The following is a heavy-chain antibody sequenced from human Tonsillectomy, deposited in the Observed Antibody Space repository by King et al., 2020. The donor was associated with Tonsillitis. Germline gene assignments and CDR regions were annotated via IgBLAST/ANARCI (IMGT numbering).Heavy chain of an antibody. CDR2: IFSNDEK. CDR3: ARMSIVDYGRSWSRVLDF. V-gene: IGHV2-26*01. Sequence: TLKESGPVVVKPTETLTLTCTVSGFSLNTARMGVSWIRQPPGKALEWLAYIFSNDEKSYSTSLKSSLTIFRDTSKSQVVLTMTNVDPVDTATYYCARMSIVDYGRSWSRVLDFWGQGTLVTVSS. D-gene: IGHD3-22*01. CDR1: GFSLNTARMG. J-gene: IGHJ4*02.